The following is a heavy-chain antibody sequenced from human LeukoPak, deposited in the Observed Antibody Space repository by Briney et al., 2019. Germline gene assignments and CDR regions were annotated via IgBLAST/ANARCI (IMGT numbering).Heavy chain of an antibody. V-gene: IGHV4-31*03. D-gene: IGHD5-12*01. J-gene: IGHJ4*02. Sequence: SQTLSLTCTVSGGSISSGGYYWSWIRQHPGKGLEWIGYIYYSGSTYYNPSLKSRVTISVDTSKNQFSLKLSSVTAADTAVYYCARAWIKWNSGYDYHPLDYWGQGTLVTVSS. CDR2: IYYSGST. CDR1: GGSISSGGYY. CDR3: ARAWIKWNSGYDYHPLDY.